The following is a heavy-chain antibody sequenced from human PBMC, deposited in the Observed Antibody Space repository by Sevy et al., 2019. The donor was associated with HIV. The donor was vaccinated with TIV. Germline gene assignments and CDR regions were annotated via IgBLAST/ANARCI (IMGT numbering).Heavy chain of an antibody. CDR3: ARDRKVMLVVYAIPFDAFDI. D-gene: IGHD2-8*02. J-gene: IGHJ3*02. CDR2: IRHDGSNE. V-gene: IGHV3-30*02. CDR1: AFTFSHYG. Sequence: GGSLRLSCAASAFTFSHYGIHWVRQAPGKGLEWVAFIRHDGSNEYYADSVKGRFNISRDNSKNTVYLQMNSLRPEDTAVYYCARDRKVMLVVYAIPFDAFDIWGQGTMVTVSS.